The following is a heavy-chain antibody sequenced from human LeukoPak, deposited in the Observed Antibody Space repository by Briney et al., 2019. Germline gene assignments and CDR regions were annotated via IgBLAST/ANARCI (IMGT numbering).Heavy chain of an antibody. CDR3: AKDHLWLVDY. V-gene: IGHV3-30-3*01. CDR1: GFTFGTYS. J-gene: IGHJ4*02. Sequence: PGGSLRLSCAASGFTFGTYSTHWVRQAPRKGLEWVAIISCGGTNIKYAHPVRRRFSISRDNSRHTLYLQMDSLRTEDTAVYDRAKDHLWLVDYGGQGTLVTVSS. CDR2: ISCGGTNI. D-gene: IGHD6-19*01.